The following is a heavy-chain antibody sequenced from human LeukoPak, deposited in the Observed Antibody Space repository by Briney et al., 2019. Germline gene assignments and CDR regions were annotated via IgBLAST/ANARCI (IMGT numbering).Heavy chain of an antibody. D-gene: IGHD6-19*01. CDR2: FDPEDGET. V-gene: IGHV1-24*01. CDR1: GYTLTELS. Sequence: ASVKVSCKVSGYTLTELSMHWVRQAPGKGLEWMGGFDPEDGETIYAQKFQGRVTITRDTSTSTVYMELSSLRSDDTAVYYCARGATYISGHHDAWGQGTLVTVSS. CDR3: ARGATYISGHHDA. J-gene: IGHJ4*02.